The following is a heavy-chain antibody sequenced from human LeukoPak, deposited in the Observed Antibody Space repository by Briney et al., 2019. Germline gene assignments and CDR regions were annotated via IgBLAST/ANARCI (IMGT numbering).Heavy chain of an antibody. V-gene: IGHV3-7*03. D-gene: IGHD6-6*01. J-gene: IGHJ4*02. Sequence: GGSLRLSWAASGFTFSSYWMSWVRQAPGKGLEWVANTKQDESEKYYVDSVKGRFTISRDNAKNLLYLQMNSLRAEDTAVYYCAKPGSSRGIAGRRPTKYYFDYWGQGTLVTVSS. CDR2: TKQDESEK. CDR3: AKPGSSRGIAGRRPTKYYFDY. CDR1: GFTFSSYW.